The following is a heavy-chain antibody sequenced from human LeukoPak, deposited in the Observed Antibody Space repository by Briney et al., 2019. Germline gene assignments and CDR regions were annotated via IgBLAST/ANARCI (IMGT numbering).Heavy chain of an antibody. CDR3: ARAATMIVVVAPFDP. J-gene: IGHJ5*02. CDR2: IIPIFGTA. V-gene: IGHV1-69*13. D-gene: IGHD3-22*01. CDR1: GGTFSSYA. Sequence: ASVKVSCKASGGTFSSYAISWVRQAPGQGLEWMGGIIPIFGTANYAQKFQGRVTITADESTSTAYMELSSLRSEDTAVYYCARAATMIVVVAPFDPWGQGTLVTVSS.